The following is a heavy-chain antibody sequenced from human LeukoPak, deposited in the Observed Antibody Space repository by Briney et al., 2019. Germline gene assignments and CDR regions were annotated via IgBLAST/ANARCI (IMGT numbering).Heavy chain of an antibody. J-gene: IGHJ4*02. CDR1: GGSFGGYY. CDR3: ARGEISVGGFDY. Sequence: PSETLSLTCAVYGGSFGGYYWSWIRQPPGKGLEWIGEINHSGSTNYNPSLKSRVTISVDTSKNQFSLKLSSVTAADTAVYYCARGEISVGGFDYWGQGTLVTVSS. CDR2: INHSGST. V-gene: IGHV4-34*01. D-gene: IGHD3-16*01.